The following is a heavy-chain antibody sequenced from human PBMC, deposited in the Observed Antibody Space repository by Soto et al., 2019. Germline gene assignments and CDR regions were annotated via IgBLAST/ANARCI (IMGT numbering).Heavy chain of an antibody. CDR2: ITGSGDYT. J-gene: IGHJ4*02. CDR1: GFTFSNYA. D-gene: IGHD3-22*01. CDR3: AKARYYDSTGYLYYFDY. V-gene: IGHV3-23*01. Sequence: GGSLRLSCAASGFTFSNYAMSWVRQAPGKGLEWVSSITGSGDYTYYADSVKGRFTISRDNSKNTLYLQMNSLRAEDAAVYYCAKARYYDSTGYLYYFDYWGQGTLVTVSS.